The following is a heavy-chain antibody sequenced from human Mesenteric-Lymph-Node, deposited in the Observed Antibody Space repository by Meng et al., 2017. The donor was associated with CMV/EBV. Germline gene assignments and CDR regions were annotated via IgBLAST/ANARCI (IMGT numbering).Heavy chain of an antibody. CDR3: ARLPTRILGYCSSTSCRPRWFDP. J-gene: IGHJ5*02. D-gene: IGHD2-2*01. CDR1: GYTFTSYW. V-gene: IGHV5-51*01. CDR2: IYPGDSDI. Sequence: GGSLRLSCKGSGYTFTSYWIGWVRQMPGKGLEWMGIIYPGDSDIRYSPSFQGQVTISVDKSISTAYLQWSSLKASDTAMYYCARLPTRILGYCSSTSCRPRWFDPWGQGTLVTVSS.